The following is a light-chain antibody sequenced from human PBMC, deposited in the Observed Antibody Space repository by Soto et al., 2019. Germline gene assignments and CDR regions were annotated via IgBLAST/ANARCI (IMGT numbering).Light chain of an antibody. CDR1: QSVSRY. CDR2: DAS. Sequence: EIVLTQSPAILSLSPGERATLSCRASQSVSRYLAWYQHKPGQAPRLLIYDASKRATGIPARFSGSGSGTDFTLTISSLEPEDFAVYYCQQRSNWPPTWTFGQGTRVEIK. J-gene: IGKJ1*01. CDR3: QQRSNWPPTWT. V-gene: IGKV3-11*01.